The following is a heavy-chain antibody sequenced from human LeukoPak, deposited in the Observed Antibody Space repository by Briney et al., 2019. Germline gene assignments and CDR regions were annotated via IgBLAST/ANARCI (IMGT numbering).Heavy chain of an antibody. CDR3: ARDRGSDDPIDY. V-gene: IGHV3-33*08. CDR2: IWHDGKNK. CDR1: GFTFSSYG. D-gene: IGHD2-15*01. J-gene: IGHJ4*02. Sequence: PGGSLRLSCAASGFTFSSYGMHWVRQAPGKGLEWVAVIWHDGKNKYYADSVKGRFTVSRDNSKNTLFLQMDSLRVEDTAVYYCARDRGSDDPIDYWGQGTLVTVSS.